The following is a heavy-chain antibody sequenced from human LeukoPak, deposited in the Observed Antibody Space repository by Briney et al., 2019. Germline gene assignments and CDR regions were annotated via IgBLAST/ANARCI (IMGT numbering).Heavy chain of an antibody. CDR2: IYYSGNT. J-gene: IGHJ3*02. CDR3: ARHWMVPIWFGDAFDI. CDR1: GGSISSYY. V-gene: IGHV4-59*08. D-gene: IGHD3-10*01. Sequence: SETLSLTCTVSGGSISSYYWSWIRQPPGKGLEWIGYIYYSGNTNYNPSLKSRVTISVDTSKNQFSLKVSSVTAADTAVYYCARHWMVPIWFGDAFDIWGQGTMVTVSS.